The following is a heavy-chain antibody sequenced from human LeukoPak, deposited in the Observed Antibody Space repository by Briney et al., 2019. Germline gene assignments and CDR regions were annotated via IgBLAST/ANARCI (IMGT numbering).Heavy chain of an antibody. J-gene: IGHJ6*03. CDR3: ARVPRSYYYYYYMDV. CDR1: GGSISGYH. CDR2: IYYRGSS. Sequence: SETLSLTCHVPGGSISGYHWSWIRQPPGKGLEWLGYIYYRGSSNYNPSLKSRVTMSADTSKNQFSLKLSSVTAADTAVYYCARVPRSYYYYYYMDVWGKGTTVTVSS. V-gene: IGHV4-59*01.